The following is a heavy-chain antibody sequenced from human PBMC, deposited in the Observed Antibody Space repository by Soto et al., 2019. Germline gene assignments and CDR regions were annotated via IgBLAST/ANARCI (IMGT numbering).Heavy chain of an antibody. J-gene: IGHJ3*02. D-gene: IGHD2-8*01. CDR1: CGSFSGYY. V-gene: IGHV4-34*01. CDR3: ARLGYCTNGVCYTPGSFDI. CDR2: INHSGST. Sequence: PSETLSLTCAVYCGSFSGYYWSWIRQPPGKGLEWIGEINHSGSTNYNPSLKSRVTISVDTSKNQFSLKLSSVTAADTAVYYCARLGYCTNGVCYTPGSFDIWGQGTMVTVSS.